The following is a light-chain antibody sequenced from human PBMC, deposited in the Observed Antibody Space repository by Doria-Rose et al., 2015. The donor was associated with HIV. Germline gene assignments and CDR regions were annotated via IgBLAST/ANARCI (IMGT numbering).Light chain of an antibody. V-gene: IGKV4-1*01. CDR1: QSLLYTSKNY. J-gene: IGKJ3*01. Sequence: DIRLTQSPESLGMSLGERATLNCKSNQSLLYTSKNYLAWYQQKPGQPPNLLIYCASTRQSGVPARFSGSGSGTDFTLTISSLEAEGVAVYYCQQYYDTPSFGPGTTVDIK. CDR2: CAS. CDR3: QQYYDTPS.